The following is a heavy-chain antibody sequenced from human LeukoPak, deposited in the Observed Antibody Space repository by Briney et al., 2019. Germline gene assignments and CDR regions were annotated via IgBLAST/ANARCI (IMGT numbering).Heavy chain of an antibody. CDR2: IYYSGST. Sequence: SETLSLTCTVSGGSISSYYWSWIRQPPGKRLEWIGYIYYSGSTNYNPSLKSRVTISVDTSKNQFSLKLSSVTAADTAVYYCARGTVPYYYYYGMDVWGQGTTVTVSS. J-gene: IGHJ6*02. V-gene: IGHV4-59*01. CDR1: GGSISSYY. D-gene: IGHD4-17*01. CDR3: ARGTVPYYYYYGMDV.